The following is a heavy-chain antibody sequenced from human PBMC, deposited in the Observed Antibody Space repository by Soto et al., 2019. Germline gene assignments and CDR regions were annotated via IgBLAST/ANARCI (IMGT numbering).Heavy chain of an antibody. V-gene: IGHV3-21*05. CDR2: ISSSNSYT. J-gene: IGHJ6*02. Sequence: PGGSLRLSCVTSGFSFSSYRMHWVRQAPGRGLEWVSYISSSNSYTNYADSVKGRFTISRDNAKNSLYLQMNSLRAEDTAVYYCARVVSPSHYYYYYGMDVWGQGTTVTVSS. D-gene: IGHD3-22*01. CDR1: GFSFSSYR. CDR3: ARVVSPSHYYYYYGMDV.